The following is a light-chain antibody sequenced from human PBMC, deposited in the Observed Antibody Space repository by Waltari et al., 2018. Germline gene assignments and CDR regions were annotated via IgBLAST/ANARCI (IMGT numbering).Light chain of an antibody. Sequence: EIVMTHSPATLSVSTGERATLPCRASQSVSSNLAWYQQKPGQAPRLLIYGASTRATGIPARFSGSGSGTEFTLTISSLQSEDFAVYYCQQYNNWHSLTFGGGTKVEIK. CDR1: QSVSSN. J-gene: IGKJ4*01. CDR2: GAS. V-gene: IGKV3-15*01. CDR3: QQYNNWHSLT.